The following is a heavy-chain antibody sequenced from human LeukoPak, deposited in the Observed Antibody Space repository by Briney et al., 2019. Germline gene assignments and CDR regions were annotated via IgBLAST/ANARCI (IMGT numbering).Heavy chain of an antibody. V-gene: IGHV1-69*01. CDR2: IIPIFGTA. CDR1: GGTFSSYA. CDR3: ARDKKYYYDSSEYYFDY. J-gene: IGHJ4*02. D-gene: IGHD3-22*01. Sequence: GASAKVSCKASGGTFSSYAISWVRQAPGQGLEWMGGIIPIFGTANYAQKFQGRVTITADESTSTAYMEVSSLRSEDTAVYYCARDKKYYYDSSEYYFDYWGQGTLVTVSS.